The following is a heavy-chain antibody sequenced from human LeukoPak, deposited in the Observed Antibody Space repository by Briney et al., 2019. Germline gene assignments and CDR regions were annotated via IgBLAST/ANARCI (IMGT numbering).Heavy chain of an antibody. CDR2: IYYSGIT. CDR3: ARRAVTYYFDY. V-gene: IGHV4-39*01. Sequence: PSETLSLTCTVSGGSISSSNYYWGCIRQPPGKGLEWIGSIYYSGITYFNPSLKSRVTISVDTSKNQFSLKLTSVTAADTAVSYCARRAVTYYFDYWGQGTLVTVSS. J-gene: IGHJ4*02. CDR1: GGSISSSNYY. D-gene: IGHD4-17*01.